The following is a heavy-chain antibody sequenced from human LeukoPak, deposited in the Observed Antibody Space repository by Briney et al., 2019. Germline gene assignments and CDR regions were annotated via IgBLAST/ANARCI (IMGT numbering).Heavy chain of an antibody. V-gene: IGHV3-23*01. J-gene: IGHJ6*02. CDR2: ISGSGGST. Sequence: GGSLRLSCAASGFTFSSYAMSWVRQAPGKGLEWVSAISGSGGSTYYADSVKGRFTISRDNSKNTLYLRMNSLRAEDTAVYYCAKGQRGYYYDSSGMYYYYYGMDVWGQGTTVTVSS. CDR3: AKGQRGYYYDSSGMYYYYYGMDV. D-gene: IGHD3-22*01. CDR1: GFTFSSYA.